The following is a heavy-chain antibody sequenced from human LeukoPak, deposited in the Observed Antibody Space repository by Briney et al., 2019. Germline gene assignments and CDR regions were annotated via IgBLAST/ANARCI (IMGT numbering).Heavy chain of an antibody. V-gene: IGHV3-23*01. D-gene: IGHD2-2*02. CDR2: IIGSGGST. Sequence: GGSLRLSCAASGFTFSTYAMSWVRQAPGKGLEWVSAIIGSGGSTYYADAVKGRFTISRDNSKNTLYLQMDSLRAEDTAVYYCAKDQCTSTSCYKGDYWGQGTLVTVSS. CDR1: GFTFSTYA. J-gene: IGHJ4*02. CDR3: AKDQCTSTSCYKGDY.